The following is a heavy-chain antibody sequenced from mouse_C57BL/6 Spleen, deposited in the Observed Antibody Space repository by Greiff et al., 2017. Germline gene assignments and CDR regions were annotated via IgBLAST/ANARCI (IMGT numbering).Heavy chain of an antibody. D-gene: IGHD1-1*01. CDR2: IDPSDSYT. Sequence: QVQLQQPGAELVKPGASVKLSCKASGYTFTSYWMQWVKQRPGQGLEWIGEIDPSDSYTNYNQKFKGKATLTVDTSSSTAYMQLSSLTSEDSAVYYCAPRGHYYGSSYEYFDYWGQGTTLTVAS. CDR1: GYTFTSYW. J-gene: IGHJ2*01. V-gene: IGHV1-50*01. CDR3: APRGHYYGSSYEYFDY.